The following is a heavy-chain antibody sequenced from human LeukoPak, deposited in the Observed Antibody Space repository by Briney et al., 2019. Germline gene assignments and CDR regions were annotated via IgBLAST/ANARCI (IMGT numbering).Heavy chain of an antibody. D-gene: IGHD3-16*02. J-gene: IGHJ4*02. Sequence: GGSLRLSCAASGFTFSSYGMHWVRQAPGKGLEWVSLISSSSRFIYYGDSVKGRFTISRDNAKKSLYLQMNSLRAEDTAVYYCARDSSTFGGVIVSSASFDYWGQGTPVTVSS. V-gene: IGHV3-21*01. CDR3: ARDSSTFGGVIVSSASFDY. CDR1: GFTFSSYG. CDR2: ISSSSRFI.